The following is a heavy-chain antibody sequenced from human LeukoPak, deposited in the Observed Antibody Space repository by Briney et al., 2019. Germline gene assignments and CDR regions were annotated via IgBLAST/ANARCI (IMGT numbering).Heavy chain of an antibody. CDR1: GGSISSYY. CDR2: IYYSGST. J-gene: IGHJ6*02. CDR3: ARGRLRFLEWLGYYYYGMDV. D-gene: IGHD3-3*01. Sequence: PSETLSLTGTVSGGSISSYYWSWIRQPPGKGLEWIGYIYYSGSTNYNPSLKSRVTISVDTSKNQFSLKLSSVTAADTAVYYCARGRLRFLEWLGYYYYGMDVWGQGTTVTVSS. V-gene: IGHV4-59*01.